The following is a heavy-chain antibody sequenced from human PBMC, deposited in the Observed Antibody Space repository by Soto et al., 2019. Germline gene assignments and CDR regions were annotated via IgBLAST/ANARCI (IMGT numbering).Heavy chain of an antibody. V-gene: IGHV3-11*05. CDR1: GFTFSDYY. J-gene: IGHJ5*02. CDR2: ISSSSNYT. CDR3: ARDHYGPGWFDP. Sequence: GSLRLSCAASGFTFSDYYMHWIRQAPGKGLEWVSYISSSSNYTNYADSVKGRFTISRDNAKNSLYLQMNSLRAEDTAVYYCARDHYGPGWFDPWGQGTLVTVSS. D-gene: IGHD3-10*01.